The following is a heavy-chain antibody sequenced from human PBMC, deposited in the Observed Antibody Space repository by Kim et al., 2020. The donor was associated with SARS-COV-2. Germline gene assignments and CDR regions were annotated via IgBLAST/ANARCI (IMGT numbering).Heavy chain of an antibody. CDR3: ARDDSSGYYLLDY. D-gene: IGHD3-22*01. V-gene: IGHV1-3*01. Sequence: KYSRKFPGRVTITRDTSASTAYMELSSLRSEDTAVYYCARDDSSGYYLLDYWGQGTLVTVSS. J-gene: IGHJ4*02.